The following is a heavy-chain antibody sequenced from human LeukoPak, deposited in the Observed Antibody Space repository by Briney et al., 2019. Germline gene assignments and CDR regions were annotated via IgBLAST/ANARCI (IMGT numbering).Heavy chain of an antibody. V-gene: IGHV4-59*05. CDR2: IYYSGST. J-gene: IGHJ6*03. D-gene: IGHD5-12*01. CDR1: GGSISSYY. CDR3: ARHARPSGYSGYDYLPYYYYYYMDV. Sequence: SETLSLTCTVSGGSISSYYWSWIRQPPGKGLEWIGSIYYSGSTYYNPSLKSRVTISVDTSKNQFSLKLSSVTAADTAVYYCARHARPSGYSGYDYLPYYYYYYMDVWGKGTTVTISS.